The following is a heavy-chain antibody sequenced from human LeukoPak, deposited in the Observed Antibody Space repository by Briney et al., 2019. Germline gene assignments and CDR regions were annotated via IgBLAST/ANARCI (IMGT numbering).Heavy chain of an antibody. D-gene: IGHD3-10*01. CDR1: GFTFSSYN. CDR2: ISSSSDYI. J-gene: IGHJ5*02. Sequence: SGGSLRLSCAASGFTFSSYNMNWVRQAPGKGLEWVSSISSSSDYIYYADSVKGRFTISRDNSKNTLYLQMNSLRAEDTAVYYCARELTTMVRGVRSNWFDPWGQGTLVTVSS. V-gene: IGHV3-21*01. CDR3: ARELTTMVRGVRSNWFDP.